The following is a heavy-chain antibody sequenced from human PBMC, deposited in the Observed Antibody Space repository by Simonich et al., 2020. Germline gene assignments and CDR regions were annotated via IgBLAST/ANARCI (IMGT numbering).Heavy chain of an antibody. V-gene: IGHV1-18*01. Sequence: QVQLVQSGAEVKKPGASVKVSCKASGYTFTSYGIRWERQAPGKGLEWMGWDSTYNGNTNYAQKLQGGVTMTTDTSTSTAYMELRSLRSDDTAVYYCARDQGGRAAAATDYWGQGTLVTVSS. CDR3: ARDQGGRAAAATDY. J-gene: IGHJ4*02. CDR1: GYTFTSYG. D-gene: IGHD6-13*01. CDR2: DSTYNGNT.